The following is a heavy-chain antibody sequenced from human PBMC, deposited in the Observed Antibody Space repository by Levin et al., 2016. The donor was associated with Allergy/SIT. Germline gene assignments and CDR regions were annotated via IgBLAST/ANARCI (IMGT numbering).Heavy chain of an antibody. Sequence: VRQAPGKGLEWVGRTRNKDKSYTTEYAASVRGRFTISRDDSKKSVYLQMSSLKTEDTAVYFCARVAGYYDSFGSSKDVFDIWGQGTMVTVSS. D-gene: IGHD3-22*01. J-gene: IGHJ3*02. CDR2: TRNKDKSYTT. V-gene: IGHV3-72*01. CDR3: ARVAGYYDSFGSSKDVFDI.